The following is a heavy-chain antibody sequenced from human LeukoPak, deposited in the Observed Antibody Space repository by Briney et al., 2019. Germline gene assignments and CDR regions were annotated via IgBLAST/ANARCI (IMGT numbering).Heavy chain of an antibody. D-gene: IGHD1-26*01. CDR3: ARGELVGAILYYYYYMDV. J-gene: IGHJ6*03. V-gene: IGHV3-23*01. CDR2: IGGSGDRT. CDR1: GFFFSNYG. Sequence: GGSLRLSCEASGFFFSNYGMNWVRLTPGKGLEWVSGIGGSGDRTYYADSVKGRFTISRDNSKNTMYLQMNSLRVEDTAVYYCARGELVGAILYYYYYMDVWGKGTTVTISS.